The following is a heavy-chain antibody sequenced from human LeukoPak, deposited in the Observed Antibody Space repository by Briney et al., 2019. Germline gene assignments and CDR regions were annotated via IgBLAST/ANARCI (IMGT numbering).Heavy chain of an antibody. D-gene: IGHD6-13*01. CDR2: IYYSGGT. CDR1: GGSISSYY. V-gene: IGHV4-59*08. J-gene: IGHJ6*02. CDR3: ATTYSSSWGYYYGMDV. Sequence: SETLSLTCSVSGGSISSYYWSWIRQPPGKGLEWIGYIYYSGGTNYNPSLKSRVTISVDTSKNQFSLKLSSVTAADTAVYYCATTYSSSWGYYYGMDVWGQGTTVTVSS.